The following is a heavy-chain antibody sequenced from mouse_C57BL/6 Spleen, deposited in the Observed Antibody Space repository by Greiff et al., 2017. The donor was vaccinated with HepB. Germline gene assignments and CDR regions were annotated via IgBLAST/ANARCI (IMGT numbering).Heavy chain of an antibody. CDR1: GYAFSSSW. D-gene: IGHD1-1*01. CDR2: IYPGDGDT. CDR3: ARRDLLQDYFDY. V-gene: IGHV1-82*01. Sequence: VQGVESGPELVKPGASVKISCKASGYAFSSSWMNWVKQRPGKGLEWIGRIYPGDGDTNYNGKFKGKATLTADKSSSTAYMQLSSLTSEDSAVYFCARRDLLQDYFDYWGQGTTLTVSS. J-gene: IGHJ2*01.